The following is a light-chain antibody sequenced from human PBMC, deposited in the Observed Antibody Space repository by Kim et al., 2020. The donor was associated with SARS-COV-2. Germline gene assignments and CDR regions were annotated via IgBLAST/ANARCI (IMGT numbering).Light chain of an antibody. Sequence: ETVLTQSPATLSVSPGERATLSCRASQSVKSNLAWYQQKPGQAPRLLIYGAFTRATGIPGRFSGSGSGTEFTLTISSLQSEDFAVYYCQQYNNWPPITFGQGTRLEIK. J-gene: IGKJ5*01. CDR2: GAF. CDR3: QQYNNWPPIT. V-gene: IGKV3-15*01. CDR1: QSVKSN.